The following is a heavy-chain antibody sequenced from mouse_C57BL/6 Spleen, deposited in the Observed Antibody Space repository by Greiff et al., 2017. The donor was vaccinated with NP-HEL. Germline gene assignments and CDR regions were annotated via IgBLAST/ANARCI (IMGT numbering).Heavy chain of an antibody. D-gene: IGHD2-5*01. CDR1: GYSFTGYF. CDR2: INPYNGDT. J-gene: IGHJ4*01. CDR3: ARAYYSNYRDAMDY. V-gene: IGHV1-20*01. Sequence: VQLQQSGPELVKPGDSVKISCKASGYSFTGYFLNWVMQSHGKSLEWIGRINPYNGDTFYNQKFKGKATLTVDKSSSTAHMELRSLTSEDSAVYYCARAYYSNYRDAMDYWGQGTSVTVSS.